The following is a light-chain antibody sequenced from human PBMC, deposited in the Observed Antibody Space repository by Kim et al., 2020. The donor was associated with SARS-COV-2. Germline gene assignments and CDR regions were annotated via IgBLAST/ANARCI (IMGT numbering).Light chain of an antibody. V-gene: IGKV3-11*01. CDR3: QQRRIWPPT. CDR2: DAS. CDR1: QSVGSY. J-gene: IGKJ1*01. Sequence: LSPGERATRHCRDRQSVGSYLARYQQRPGQAPRLLSYDASSRATAIPARFSGSGSGTDFTLTINSLETEDFAIYYCQQRRIWPPTFGQGTKVDIK.